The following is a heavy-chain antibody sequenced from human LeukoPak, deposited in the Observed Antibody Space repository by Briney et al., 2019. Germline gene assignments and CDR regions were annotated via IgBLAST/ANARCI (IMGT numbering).Heavy chain of an antibody. CDR1: GFSFSDFY. CDR2: ISSSSSYI. V-gene: IGHV3-21*01. CDR3: ARDEGIQLWLYVY. D-gene: IGHD5-18*01. Sequence: GGSLRLSCAASGFSFSDFYMNWIRQAPGKGLEWVSSISSSSSYIYYADSVKGRFTISRDNAKNSLYLQMNSLRAEDTAVYYCARDEGIQLWLYVYWGQGTLVTVSS. J-gene: IGHJ4*02.